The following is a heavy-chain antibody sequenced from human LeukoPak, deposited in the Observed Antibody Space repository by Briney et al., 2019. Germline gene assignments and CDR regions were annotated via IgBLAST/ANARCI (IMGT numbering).Heavy chain of an antibody. D-gene: IGHD3-9*01. CDR3: ARGETYYDILTGSPRWFDP. Sequence: PSETLSLTCAVYGGSFSGYYWSWIRQPPGKGLEWSGEINHSGSTNYNPSLKSRVTISVDTSKNQFSLKLSSVTAADTAVYYCARGETYYDILTGSPRWFDPWGQGTLVTVSS. CDR1: GGSFSGYY. J-gene: IGHJ5*02. V-gene: IGHV4-34*01. CDR2: INHSGST.